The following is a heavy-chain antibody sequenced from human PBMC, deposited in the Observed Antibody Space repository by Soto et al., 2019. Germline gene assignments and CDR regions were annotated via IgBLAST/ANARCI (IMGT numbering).Heavy chain of an antibody. Sequence: GGSLRLSCAASGFTFSSYAMSWVRQAPGKGLEWVSAISGSGGSTYYADSVKGRFTISRDNSKNTLYLQMNSLRAEDTAVYYCAKSDIVVVVAISDAFDIWGQGTMVTVSS. CDR1: GFTFSSYA. J-gene: IGHJ3*02. V-gene: IGHV3-23*01. CDR2: ISGSGGST. CDR3: AKSDIVVVVAISDAFDI. D-gene: IGHD2-15*01.